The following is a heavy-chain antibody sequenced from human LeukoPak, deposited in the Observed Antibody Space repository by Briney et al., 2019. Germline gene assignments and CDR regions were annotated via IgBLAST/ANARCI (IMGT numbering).Heavy chain of an antibody. J-gene: IGHJ4*02. CDR1: GFTFSSYA. CDR2: IYSGGST. D-gene: IGHD6-13*01. CDR3: ARVLAAAGRDY. V-gene: IGHV3-66*01. Sequence: GGSLRLSCAASGFTFSSYATSWVRQAPGKGLEWVSVIYSGGSTYYADSVKGRFTISRDNSKNTLYLQMNSLRAEDTAVYYCARVLAAAGRDYWGQGTLVTVSS.